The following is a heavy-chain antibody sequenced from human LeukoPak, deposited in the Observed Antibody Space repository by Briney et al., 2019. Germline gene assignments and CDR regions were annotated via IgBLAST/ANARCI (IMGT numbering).Heavy chain of an antibody. CDR3: ARSLRWSPFDY. J-gene: IGHJ4*02. V-gene: IGHV4-61*08. CDR2: IYYSGST. D-gene: IGHD4-23*01. Sequence: SETLSLTCTVSGGSISSGDYYWSWIRQPPGKGLEWIGYIYYSGSTNYNPSLKSRVTISVDTSKNQFSLKLSSVTAADTAVYYCARSLRWSPFDYWGQGTLVTVSS. CDR1: GGSISSGDYY.